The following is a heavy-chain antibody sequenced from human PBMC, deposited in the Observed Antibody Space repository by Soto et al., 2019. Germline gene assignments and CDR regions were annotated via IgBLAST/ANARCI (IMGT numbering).Heavy chain of an antibody. J-gene: IGHJ6*02. CDR3: ARDSSTGYYSGMDV. Sequence: ASVKVSCKASGYTFPSYGISWVRQAPGQGLEWMGWISPYNGNTDYAQKPQGRVTMTTDTSTSTAYMELRSLRSDDTAVYYCARDSSTGYYSGMDVWGQGTTVTVSS. V-gene: IGHV1-18*01. CDR1: GYTFPSYG. CDR2: ISPYNGNT.